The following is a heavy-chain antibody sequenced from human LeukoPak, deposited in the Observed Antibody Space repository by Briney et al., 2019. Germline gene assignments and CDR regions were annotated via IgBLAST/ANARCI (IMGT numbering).Heavy chain of an antibody. J-gene: IGHJ5*02. Sequence: GASVKVSCKASGFTFTSSAMQWVRQARGQGLEWIGWIVVGSGNTNYAQKFQERVTITRDMSTSTAYMELSSLRSEDTAVYYCAADLAGDILTGYYFNWFDPWGQGTLVTVSS. CDR3: AADLAGDILTGYYFNWFDP. D-gene: IGHD3-9*01. V-gene: IGHV1-58*02. CDR1: GFTFTSSA. CDR2: IVVGSGNT.